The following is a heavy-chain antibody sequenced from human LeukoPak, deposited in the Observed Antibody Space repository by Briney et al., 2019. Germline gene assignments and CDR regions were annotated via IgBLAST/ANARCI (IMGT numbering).Heavy chain of an antibody. J-gene: IGHJ4*02. CDR2: ISAYNGNT. CDR3: ARRGVSNLLDY. CDR1: GYTFTRYG. Sequence: GASVKVSCKASGYTFTRYGISWVRQAPGQGLEWMGWISAYNGNTNYAQKPQGRVTMTTDTSTSTAYMELRGLRSDDTAVYYCARRGVSNLLDYWGQGTLVTVSS. D-gene: IGHD2/OR15-2a*01. V-gene: IGHV1-18*01.